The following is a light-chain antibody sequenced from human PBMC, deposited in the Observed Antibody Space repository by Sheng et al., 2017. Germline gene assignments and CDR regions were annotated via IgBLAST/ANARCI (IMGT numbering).Light chain of an antibody. CDR2: KAS. Sequence: DIQMTQSPSTLSASVGDRVTITCRASQSISSWLAWYQQKPGKAPKLLIYKASSLESGVPSRFSGSGSGTEFTLTISSLQPDDFATYYCQQYRSYPLTFGGRDPGGDQT. CDR1: QSISSW. V-gene: IGKV1-5*03. J-gene: IGKJ4*01. CDR3: QQYRSYPLT.